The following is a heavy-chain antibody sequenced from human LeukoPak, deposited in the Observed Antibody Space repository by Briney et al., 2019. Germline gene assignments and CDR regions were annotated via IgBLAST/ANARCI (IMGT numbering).Heavy chain of an antibody. V-gene: IGHV3-48*03. J-gene: IGHJ4*02. Sequence: GGSLRLSWAASGFTFSSYEMNWVRQAPGKGMEWVSYISASGSSRYYADSVKGRFTISRDNARNSLYLKMDSLRGEDTAVYYCATVGRAARQGYWGQGTLITVSS. CDR3: ATVGRAARQGY. D-gene: IGHD6-6*01. CDR1: GFTFSSYE. CDR2: ISASGSSR.